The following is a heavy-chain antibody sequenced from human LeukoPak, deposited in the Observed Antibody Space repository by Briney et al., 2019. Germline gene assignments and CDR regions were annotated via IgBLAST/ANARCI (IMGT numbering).Heavy chain of an antibody. CDR3: ARGRGWIYDS. CDR2: IYSGGST. J-gene: IGHJ4*02. CDR1: GFTFSSNY. V-gene: IGHV3-53*01. D-gene: IGHD6-19*01. Sequence: GGSLGLSCAASGFTFSSNYMSGVRRAPGRGLEWVSVIYSGGSTYYADSVKGRFTISSDNARNSLYLQMNTLRVEDTAVYYCARGRGWIYDSWGRGTLVTVSS.